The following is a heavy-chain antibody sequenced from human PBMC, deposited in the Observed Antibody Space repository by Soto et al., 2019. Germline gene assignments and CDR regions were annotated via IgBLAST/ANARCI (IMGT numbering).Heavy chain of an antibody. D-gene: IGHD4-17*01. J-gene: IGHJ4*02. Sequence: QVQLQQWGAGLLKPSETLSLTCAVYGGSFSGYYWSWIRQPPGKGLEWIGEINHSGSTNYNPSLKSRVTISVDTSKNQFSLKLSSVTAADTAVYYCARDVGHDYGDYGVYWGQGTLDTVSS. V-gene: IGHV4-34*01. CDR1: GGSFSGYY. CDR2: INHSGST. CDR3: ARDVGHDYGDYGVY.